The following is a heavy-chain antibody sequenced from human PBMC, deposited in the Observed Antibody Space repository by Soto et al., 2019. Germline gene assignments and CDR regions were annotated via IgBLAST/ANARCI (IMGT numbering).Heavy chain of an antibody. J-gene: IGHJ5*02. CDR2: INVYNGNT. D-gene: IGHD3-10*01. CDR3: ARGVGSGSYYNQYNWFDP. CDR1: GYTFXSYG. V-gene: IGHV1-18*01. Sequence: VSVKVSCKACGYTFXSYGISWVRQAPGQGLEWMGWINVYNGNTKYAQKVQGRVTMTTDTSTSTAYMELRSLRSDNTAVYYCARGVGSGSYYNQYNWFDPWGQGTLVTVSS.